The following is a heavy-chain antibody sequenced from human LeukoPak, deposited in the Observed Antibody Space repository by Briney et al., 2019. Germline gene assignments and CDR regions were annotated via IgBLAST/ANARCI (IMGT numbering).Heavy chain of an antibody. CDR1: GYTFTSYG. J-gene: IGHJ6*02. CDR2: ISAYNGNT. Sequence: ASVKVSCKASGYTFTSYGISWVRQAPGQGLEWMGWISAYNGNTNYAQKLQGRVTMTTDTSTSTAYMELRSLRSDDTAVYYRARDGAEWELPPGARYYYYGMDVWGQGTTVTVSS. CDR3: ARDGAEWELPPGARYYYYGMDV. D-gene: IGHD1-26*01. V-gene: IGHV1-18*01.